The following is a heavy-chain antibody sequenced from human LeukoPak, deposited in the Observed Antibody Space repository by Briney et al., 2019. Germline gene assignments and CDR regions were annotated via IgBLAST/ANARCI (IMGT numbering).Heavy chain of an antibody. J-gene: IGHJ4*02. CDR2: ISSSSSYI. CDR3: ARDSRSGDTAPLDY. D-gene: IGHD5-18*01. CDR1: GFTFSSYS. Sequence: AGGSLRLSCAASGFTFSSYSMNWVRQAPGKGLEWVSSISSSSSYIYYADSVKGRFTISRDNAKNSLYLQMNSLRAEDTAVYYCARDSRSGDTAPLDYWGQGTLVTVSS. V-gene: IGHV3-21*01.